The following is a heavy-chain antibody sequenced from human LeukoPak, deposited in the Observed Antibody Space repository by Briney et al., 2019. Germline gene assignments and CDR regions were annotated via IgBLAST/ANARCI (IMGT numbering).Heavy chain of an antibody. Sequence: ASVKVSCKASGYTFTGYYMHWVRQAPGQGLEWMGWINPNSGGTNYAQKFQGRVTMTRDTSISTAYMELRSLRSDDTAVYYCASSSYGSGSYYTLDYWGQGTLVTVSS. CDR2: INPNSGGT. CDR3: ASSSYGSGSYYTLDY. J-gene: IGHJ4*02. D-gene: IGHD3-10*01. V-gene: IGHV1-2*02. CDR1: GYTFTGYY.